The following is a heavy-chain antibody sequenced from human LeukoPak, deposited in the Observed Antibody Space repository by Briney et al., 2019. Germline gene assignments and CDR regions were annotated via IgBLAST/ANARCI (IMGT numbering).Heavy chain of an antibody. CDR3: AREPHYDLLTGYALGYLDL. CDR1: GYTFTGCY. CDR2: INSNSGDT. J-gene: IGHJ2*01. V-gene: IGHV1-2*02. D-gene: IGHD3-9*01. Sequence: ASVKVSCKASGYTFTGCYMHWVRQAPGQGLEWMGWINSNSGDTNYAQKFQGRVTMTRDTSISTAYMELSRLRSDDTAVYYCAREPHYDLLTGYALGYLDLWGRGTLLTVSS.